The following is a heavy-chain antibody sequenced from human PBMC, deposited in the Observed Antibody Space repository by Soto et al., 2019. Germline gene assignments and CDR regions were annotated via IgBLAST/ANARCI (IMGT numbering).Heavy chain of an antibody. V-gene: IGHV5-51*01. CDR1: GYSFTSYW. D-gene: IGHD1-26*01. J-gene: IGHJ5*02. Sequence: EEQLVQSGPEVKKSGESLKISCQGSGYSFTSYWIGWVRQMPGKGLEWMGIIYPGDSDTKYSPSFEGQVTISVDKSISTAYLQWSSLKASDTAMYYCARRGAFPSWFDPWGQGTLVTVSS. CDR3: ARRGAFPSWFDP. CDR2: IYPGDSDT.